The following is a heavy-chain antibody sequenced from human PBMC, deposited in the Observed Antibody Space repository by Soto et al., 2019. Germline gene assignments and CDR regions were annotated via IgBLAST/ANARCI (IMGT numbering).Heavy chain of an antibody. CDR1: GFIFSSYS. CDR3: ASSASPDAY. D-gene: IGHD1-26*01. J-gene: IGHJ4*02. V-gene: IGHV3-48*01. Sequence: EVQLVESGGGLVQPGGSLRLSCVASGFIFSSYSMNWVRQAPGKGLEWISYINSGSTSIYYADSVKGRFTISRDNAKNSLYLQMNSLRAEDTAVYYCASSASPDAYWGQGTLVTVS. CDR2: INSGSTSI.